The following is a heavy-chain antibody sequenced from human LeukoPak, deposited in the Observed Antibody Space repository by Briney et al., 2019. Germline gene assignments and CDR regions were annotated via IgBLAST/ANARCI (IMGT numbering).Heavy chain of an antibody. CDR2: IYYSGST. CDR1: GGSISSYY. D-gene: IGHD3-16*01. CDR3: ARAVRGTDLDY. J-gene: IGHJ4*02. V-gene: IGHV4-59*01. Sequence: PSETLSLTCTVSGGSISSYYWSWIRQPPGKGLEWIGYIYYSGSTNYNPSLKSRVTISVGTSKNQFSLKLSSVTAADTAVYYCARAVRGTDLDYWGQGTLVTVSS.